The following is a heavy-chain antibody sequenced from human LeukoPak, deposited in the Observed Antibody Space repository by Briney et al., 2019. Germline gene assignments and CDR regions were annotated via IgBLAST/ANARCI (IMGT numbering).Heavy chain of an antibody. Sequence: GASVKVSCKASGYTFTSYGISWVRQAPGQGLEWMGWISAYNGNTNYAQKLQGRVTMTTDTSTSTTYMELRSLRSDDTAVYYCARVGIRYDSSGFDYWGQGTLVTVSS. CDR1: GYTFTSYG. J-gene: IGHJ4*02. CDR3: ARVGIRYDSSGFDY. D-gene: IGHD3-22*01. V-gene: IGHV1-18*01. CDR2: ISAYNGNT.